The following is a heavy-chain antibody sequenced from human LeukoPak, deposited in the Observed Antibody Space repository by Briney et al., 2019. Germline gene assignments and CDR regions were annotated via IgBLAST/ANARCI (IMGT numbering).Heavy chain of an antibody. J-gene: IGHJ4*02. CDR3: AREWDRSGQVDY. Sequence: PGGSLRLSCAASGFTFSSYSMNWVRQAPGKVLEWVSSISSSSSYIYYADSVKGRFTISRDNAKNSLYLQMNSLRAEDTAVYYCAREWDRSGQVDYWGQGTLVTVSS. D-gene: IGHD1-26*01. V-gene: IGHV3-21*01. CDR1: GFTFSSYS. CDR2: ISSSSSYI.